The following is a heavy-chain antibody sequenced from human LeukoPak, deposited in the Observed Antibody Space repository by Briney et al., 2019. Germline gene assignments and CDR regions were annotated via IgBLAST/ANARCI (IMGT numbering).Heavy chain of an antibody. J-gene: IGHJ3*02. Sequence: ASVKVSCKASGYTFTNYGISWVRQAPGQGLEWMGIVNPSGDSTNYAQNFQGRVTMSGDTSTSTVYMELSSLRSEDTAVYYCARVRDGYNDAYDIWGQGTMVTVTS. CDR3: ARVRDGYNDAYDI. D-gene: IGHD5-24*01. CDR2: VNPSGDST. V-gene: IGHV1-46*01. CDR1: GYTFTNYG.